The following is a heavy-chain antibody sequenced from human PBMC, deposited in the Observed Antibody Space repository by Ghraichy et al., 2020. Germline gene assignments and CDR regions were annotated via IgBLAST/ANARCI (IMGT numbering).Heavy chain of an antibody. V-gene: IGHV4-31*03. Sequence: SETLSLTCTVSGGSISSGGYYWSWIRQHPGKGLEWIGYIYYSGSTYYNPSLKSRVTISVDTSKNQFSLKLSSVTAADTAVYYCARVSYSSSSFDYWGQGTLVTVSS. CDR2: IYYSGST. D-gene: IGHD6-6*01. CDR1: GGSISSGGYY. CDR3: ARVSYSSSSFDY. J-gene: IGHJ4*02.